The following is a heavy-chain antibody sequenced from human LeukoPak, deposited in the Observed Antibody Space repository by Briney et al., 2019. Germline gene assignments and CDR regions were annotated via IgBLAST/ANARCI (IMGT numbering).Heavy chain of an antibody. CDR2: MFYGGGT. J-gene: IGHJ4*02. Sequence: SETLSLTCNGSGGSITSYHWSWIPQPPGKGLEGSGYMFYGGGTNYNPPLKSRVTISVDTSKSQFSLTLRSVTAADTAVYYCARHIGYCSGGSCYFDNWGQGTLVTVSS. D-gene: IGHD2-15*01. CDR3: ARHIGYCSGGSCYFDN. V-gene: IGHV4-59*08. CDR1: GGSITSYH.